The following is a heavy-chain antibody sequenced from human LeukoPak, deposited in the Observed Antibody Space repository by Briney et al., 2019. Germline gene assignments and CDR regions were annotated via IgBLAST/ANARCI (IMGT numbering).Heavy chain of an antibody. D-gene: IGHD6-13*01. CDR3: AREHSSPGDYYYYGMDV. J-gene: IGHJ6*02. Sequence: ASVKVSCKASGGTFSSYAISWVRQASGQGVEWMGRIIPISGTANYAQKFQGRVTITADKSTSTAYTELSSLRSEDTAVYYCAREHSSPGDYYYYGMDVWGQGTTVTVSS. V-gene: IGHV1-69*04. CDR1: GGTFSSYA. CDR2: IIPISGTA.